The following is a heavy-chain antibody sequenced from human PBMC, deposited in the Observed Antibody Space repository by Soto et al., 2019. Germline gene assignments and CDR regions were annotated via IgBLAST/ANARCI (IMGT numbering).Heavy chain of an antibody. D-gene: IGHD3-22*01. V-gene: IGHV1-69*01. CDR1: GGTFSSYA. CDR2: IIPIFGTA. J-gene: IGHJ4*02. CDR3: ARDLLDRYYDSSDYYYY. Sequence: QVQLVQSGAEVKKPGSSVKVSCKASGGTFSSYAISWVRQAPGQGLEWMGGIIPIFGTANSAQKFQGRGTITADESTTTAYMELSSLRSEDTAVYYCARDLLDRYYDSSDYYYYWGQGTLVTVSS.